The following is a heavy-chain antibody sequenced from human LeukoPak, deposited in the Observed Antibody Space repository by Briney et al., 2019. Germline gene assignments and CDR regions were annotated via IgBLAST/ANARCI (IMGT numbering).Heavy chain of an antibody. D-gene: IGHD6-19*01. CDR3: GRGGAIAVAGT. J-gene: IGHJ4*02. V-gene: IGHV4-39*01. CDR2: IDFGGNT. CDR1: GCSISSSGWY. Sequence: KPSETLSLTCTVSGCSISSSGWYWGWIRQPPGKGLEWIGSIDFGGNTYYNPPLKSRVTISGDTSKNQISLKLKSVTAADTAVYYCGRGGAIAVAGTWGQGTLVTVSS.